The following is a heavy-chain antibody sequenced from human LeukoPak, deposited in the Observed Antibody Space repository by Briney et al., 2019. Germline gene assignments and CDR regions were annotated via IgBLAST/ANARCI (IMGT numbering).Heavy chain of an antibody. D-gene: IGHD6-13*01. Sequence: GGSLRLSCAASGFTFSSYSMNWVRQAPGKGLEWVSSISSSSSYIYYAESVKGRFTIYRDNAKSSLYLQMNSLRAEDTAVYYCARDSSSSKDYYYYYYMDVWGKGTTVTVSS. V-gene: IGHV3-21*01. CDR2: ISSSSSYI. CDR3: ARDSSSSKDYYYYYYMDV. CDR1: GFTFSSYS. J-gene: IGHJ6*03.